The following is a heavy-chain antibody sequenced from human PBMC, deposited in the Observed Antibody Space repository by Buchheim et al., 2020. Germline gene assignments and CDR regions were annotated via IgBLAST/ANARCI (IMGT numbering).Heavy chain of an antibody. D-gene: IGHD6-19*01. CDR2: ISYDGSNK. CDR1: GFTFSSYG. J-gene: IGHJ4*02. Sequence: QVQLVESGGGVVQPGRSLRLSCAASGFTFSSYGMHWVRQAPGKGLEWVAVISYDGSNKYYADSVKGRFTISRDNSKNTLYLQMNSLRAEDTAVYYCAKVSQWLTYFDYWGQGTL. CDR3: AKVSQWLTYFDY. V-gene: IGHV3-30*18.